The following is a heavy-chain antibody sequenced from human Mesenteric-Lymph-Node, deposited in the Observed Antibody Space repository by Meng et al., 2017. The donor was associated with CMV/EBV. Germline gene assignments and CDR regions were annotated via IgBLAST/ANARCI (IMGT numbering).Heavy chain of an antibody. J-gene: IGHJ4*02. CDR2: ISSSSSHI. V-gene: IGHV3-21*01. D-gene: IGHD6-19*01. Sequence: GGSLRLSCTVSGFTFSSYNMNWVRQAPGKGLEWVSSISSSSSHIYYADSVEGRFTISRDNAKNSLLLQMSSLRAEDTAVYCCARQSSVAGTYWGQGTLVTVSS. CDR1: GFTFSSYN. CDR3: ARQSSVAGTY.